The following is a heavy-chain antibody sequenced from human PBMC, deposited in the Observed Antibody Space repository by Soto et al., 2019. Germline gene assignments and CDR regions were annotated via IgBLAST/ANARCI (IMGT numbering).Heavy chain of an antibody. CDR3: ARESRSWYGSIWDY. CDR2: IYYSGGT. J-gene: IGHJ4*02. D-gene: IGHD6-13*01. V-gene: IGHV4-59*12. CDR1: GGSISSYY. Sequence: QVQLQESGPGLVKPSETLSLTCTVSGGSISSYYWSWIRQPPGKGLEWIGYIYYSGGTNYNPSLQSRVTISVDTSKNQFSLKLSSVTAADTAVYYCARESRSWYGSIWDYWGQGTLVTVSS.